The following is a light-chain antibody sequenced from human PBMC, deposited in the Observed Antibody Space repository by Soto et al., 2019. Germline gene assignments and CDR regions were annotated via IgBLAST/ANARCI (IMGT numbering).Light chain of an antibody. J-gene: IGLJ2*01. CDR1: KLGNKY. Sequence: SYELTQPSSVSVSPGQTASITCSGDKLGNKYASWYQQKPGQSPVLVIYQDTKRPSGIPERFSGSNSGNTATLTISGTQAMDEADYYCQAWDSSVVFGGGTKLTVL. CDR3: QAWDSSVV. V-gene: IGLV3-1*01. CDR2: QDT.